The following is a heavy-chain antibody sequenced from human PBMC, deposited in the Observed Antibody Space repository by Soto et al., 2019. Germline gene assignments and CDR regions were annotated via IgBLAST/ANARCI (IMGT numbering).Heavy chain of an antibody. CDR2: LSDSGDNT. Sequence: GGSLRLSCAASGFTFSSYAMSWVRQAPGKGLEWVSALSDSGDNTYYADSVKGRFTISRDNSRNTLYLQMNSLRAEDTAVYYCAKAATYCTSSTCVRPASPDVWGQGTTVTVSS. J-gene: IGHJ6*02. CDR3: AKAATYCTSSTCVRPASPDV. V-gene: IGHV3-23*01. D-gene: IGHD2-2*01. CDR1: GFTFSSYA.